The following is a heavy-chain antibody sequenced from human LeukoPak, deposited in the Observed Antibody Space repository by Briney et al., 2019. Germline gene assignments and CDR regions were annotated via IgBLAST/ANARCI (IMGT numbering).Heavy chain of an antibody. CDR3: ARDYVSGSLGAFDI. CDR1: GYTFSNYY. V-gene: IGHV1-18*01. CDR2: ISAYNGDT. Sequence: ASLKVSCKASGYTFSNYYITWVRQAPGQGLEWMGWISAYNGDTNYAQNLQGRVTMTKDTSTSTAYMELRSLRSDDTAVYYCARDYVSGSLGAFDIWGQGTMVTVSS. D-gene: IGHD3-16*01. J-gene: IGHJ3*02.